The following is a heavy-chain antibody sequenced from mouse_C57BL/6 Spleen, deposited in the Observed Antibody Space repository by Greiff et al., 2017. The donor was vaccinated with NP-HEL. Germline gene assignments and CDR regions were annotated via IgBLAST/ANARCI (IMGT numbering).Heavy chain of an antibody. D-gene: IGHD2-5*01. CDR2: IDPSDSET. CDR1: GYTFTSYW. CDR3: ARPYYSNYGEDWYFDV. V-gene: IGHV1-52*01. Sequence: QVQLQQPGAELVRPGSSVKLSCKASGYTFTSYWMHWVKQRPIQGLEWIGNIDPSDSETHYNQKFKDKATLTVDKSSSTAYMQLSSLTSEDSAVYYCARPYYSNYGEDWYFDVWGTGTTDTVAS. J-gene: IGHJ1*03.